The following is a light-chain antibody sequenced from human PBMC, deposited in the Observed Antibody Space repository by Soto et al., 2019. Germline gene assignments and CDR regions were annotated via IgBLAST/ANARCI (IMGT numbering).Light chain of an antibody. CDR1: SSDVGGYNY. CDR2: DVS. J-gene: IGLJ1*01. V-gene: IGLV2-14*01. CDR3: SSSTSSSTPV. Sequence: QSVLTQPASVSGSPGQSITISCTGTSSDVGGYNYVSWYQQHPGKAPKLMIYDVSNRPSGVSNRFSGSKSGNTASLTISGLQAEDEADYYCSSSTSSSTPVFGTGTKLTVL.